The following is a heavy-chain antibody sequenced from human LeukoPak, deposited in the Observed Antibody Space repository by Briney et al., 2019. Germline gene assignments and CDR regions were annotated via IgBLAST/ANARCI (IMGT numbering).Heavy chain of an antibody. J-gene: IGHJ4*02. D-gene: IGHD3-22*01. Sequence: PGGSLGLSCAASGFTFSSYGMHWVRQAPGKGLEWVAFIRYDGSNKYYADSVKGRFTISRDNSKNTLYLQMNSLRAEDTAVYYCAGGAWAPTNYYDSSGYYGGGQGTLVTVSS. CDR3: AGGAWAPTNYYDSSGYYG. V-gene: IGHV3-30*02. CDR2: IRYDGSNK. CDR1: GFTFSSYG.